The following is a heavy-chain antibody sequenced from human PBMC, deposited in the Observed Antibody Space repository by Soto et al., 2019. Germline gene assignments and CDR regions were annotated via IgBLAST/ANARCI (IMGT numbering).Heavy chain of an antibody. CDR1: GGSINSSSYF. CDR3: ARHYSSGSRNWFEP. Sequence: SETLSLTCSVSGGSINSSSYFWGWVRQPPGKGLEWIGSIYYSGSTYYNPSLRSRVTIYVDTSKKQFSLKLSSVTVADTAVFYCARHYSSGSRNWFEPWGQGTLVTVSS. V-gene: IGHV4-39*01. D-gene: IGHD6-19*01. CDR2: IYYSGST. J-gene: IGHJ5*02.